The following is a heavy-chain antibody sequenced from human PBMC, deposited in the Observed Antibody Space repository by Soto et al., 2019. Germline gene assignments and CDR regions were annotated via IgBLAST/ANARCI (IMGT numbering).Heavy chain of an antibody. Sequence: HPGGSLRLSCAASSFTFDDYALHWVRQSPGKGLEWVSGISWNSAIISYADSVKGRFSISRDNAKKYVYLQMDSLRPEDTALYYCVKDFGYYYDYAFDVWGQGTMVTVSS. V-gene: IGHV3-9*01. CDR2: ISWNSAII. D-gene: IGHD3-22*01. CDR1: SFTFDDYA. CDR3: VKDFGYYYDYAFDV. J-gene: IGHJ3*01.